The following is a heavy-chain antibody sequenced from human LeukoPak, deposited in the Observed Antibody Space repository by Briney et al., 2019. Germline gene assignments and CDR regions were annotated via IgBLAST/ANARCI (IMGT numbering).Heavy chain of an antibody. CDR2: IYYSGTT. V-gene: IGHV4-31*03. CDR3: ARFSGTVAARPLDY. J-gene: IGHJ4*02. D-gene: IGHD4-23*01. CDR1: GGSISSGGYY. Sequence: SQTLSLTCTVSGGSISSGGYYWSWLRQHPGKGLEWIGYIYYSGTTYYNPSLMSRLTISVDTSKNQFSLKLSSVTAADAAVYYCARFSGTVAARPLDYWGQGTLVTVSS.